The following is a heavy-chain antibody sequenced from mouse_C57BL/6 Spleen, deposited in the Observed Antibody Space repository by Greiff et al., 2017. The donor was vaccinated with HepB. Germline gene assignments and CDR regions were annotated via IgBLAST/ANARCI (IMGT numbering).Heavy chain of an antibody. Sequence: QVQLQQPGAELVMPGASVKLSCKASGYTFTSYWMHWVKQRPGQGLEWIGEIDPSDSYTNYNQKFKGKSTLTVDKSSSTAYMQLSSLTSEDSAVYYCACGYDLEAWFAYWGQGTLVTVSA. J-gene: IGHJ3*01. CDR3: ACGYDLEAWFAY. CDR1: GYTFTSYW. D-gene: IGHD2-2*01. V-gene: IGHV1-69*01. CDR2: IDPSDSYT.